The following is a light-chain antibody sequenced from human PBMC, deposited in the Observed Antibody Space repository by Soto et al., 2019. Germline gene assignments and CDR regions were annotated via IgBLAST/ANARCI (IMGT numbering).Light chain of an antibody. V-gene: IGLV1-44*01. J-gene: IGLJ3*02. CDR2: SNN. CDR1: SSNIGSNA. Sequence: QSVLTQPPSASGTPGQRVTMSCSGSSSNIGSNAVNWYQQVPGTAPKLLIDSNNERPSGVPDRFSDSKSGTSASLAISGLQSEDEADYYCAAWDDSLNGWVFGGGTKLTVL. CDR3: AAWDDSLNGWV.